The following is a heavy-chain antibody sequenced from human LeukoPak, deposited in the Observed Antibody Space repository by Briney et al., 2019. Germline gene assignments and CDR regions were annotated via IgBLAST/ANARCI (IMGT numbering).Heavy chain of an antibody. D-gene: IGHD1-26*01. J-gene: IGHJ4*02. Sequence: GGSLRVSCAASGFTFSGSAMHWVRQASGKGLEWVGRIRSKANSYATAYAASVKGRFTISRDDSKNTAYLQMNSLKTEDTAVYYCTSGSAVGEYWGQGALVTVSS. CDR3: TSGSAVGEY. V-gene: IGHV3-73*01. CDR1: GFTFSGSA. CDR2: IRSKANSYAT.